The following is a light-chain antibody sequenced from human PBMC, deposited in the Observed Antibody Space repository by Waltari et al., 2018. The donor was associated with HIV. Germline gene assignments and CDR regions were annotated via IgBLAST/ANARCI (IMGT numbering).Light chain of an antibody. CDR2: YTS. Sequence: DRVTIACRASQIISRYLNWYQQKPGKAPNLLIYYTSNLQSGVPPRFSGSGSGTEFIFTISSLQHEDFATYYCQQSYTSPYIFGQGTKLEIK. J-gene: IGKJ2*01. CDR1: QIISRY. V-gene: IGKV1-39*01. CDR3: QQSYTSPYI.